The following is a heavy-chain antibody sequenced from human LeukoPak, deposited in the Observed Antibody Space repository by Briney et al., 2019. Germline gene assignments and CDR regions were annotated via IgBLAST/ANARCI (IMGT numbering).Heavy chain of an antibody. Sequence: PGRSLRLSCAASGFTFSSYGMHWVRQAPGKGLEWVAVIWYDGSNKYYADSLKGRFTISRDNAKNSLYLQMNSLRVEDTAVYYCARVPFGFDPWGQGTLVTVSS. CDR1: GFTFSSYG. J-gene: IGHJ5*02. CDR3: ARVPFGFDP. CDR2: IWYDGSNK. V-gene: IGHV3-33*01.